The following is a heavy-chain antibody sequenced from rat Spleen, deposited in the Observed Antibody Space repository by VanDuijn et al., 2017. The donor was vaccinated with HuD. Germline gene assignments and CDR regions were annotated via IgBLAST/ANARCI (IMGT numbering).Heavy chain of an antibody. CDR1: GFTFSDYY. J-gene: IGHJ2*01. V-gene: IGHV5-22*01. Sequence: EVQLVESGGGLVQPGRSLKLSCAASGFTFSDYYMAWVRQTPTKGLEWVASIHYEGSSTYYGGSVKGRFTISRDNAKSSLYLQMDSLRSEDTATFYCARRHYGYTDYFDYWGQGVMVTVSS. CDR2: IHYEGSST. CDR3: ARRHYGYTDYFDY. D-gene: IGHD1-9*01.